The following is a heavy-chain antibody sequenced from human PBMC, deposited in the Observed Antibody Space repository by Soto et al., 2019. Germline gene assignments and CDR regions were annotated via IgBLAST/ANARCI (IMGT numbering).Heavy chain of an antibody. CDR3: ARAPFYGDFGGDDAFDL. V-gene: IGHV1-69*02. CDR2: IIPVLGVP. Sequence: QVQLVQSGAEVKKPGSSVKVSCKASGGTINSYTFSWVRQAPGQGLEWMGRIIPVLGVPNYAPKLQGRVRIAADKSTGTAYMDLSSLRPEDTAVYYCARAPFYGDFGGDDAFDLWGQGTLVTVSS. CDR1: GGTINSYT. D-gene: IGHD3-16*01. J-gene: IGHJ3*01.